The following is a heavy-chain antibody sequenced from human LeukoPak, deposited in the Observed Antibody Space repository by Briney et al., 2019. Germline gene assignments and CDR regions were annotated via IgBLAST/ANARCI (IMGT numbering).Heavy chain of an antibody. Sequence: SETLSLTCTVSGGSISSYYWSWIRQPPGKGLEWIGYIYYSGSTNYNPSLKSRVTISVDTSKNQFSLKLSSVTAADTAVYYCARVVTMVRGVKAGAFDIWGQGTMVAVSS. D-gene: IGHD3-10*01. V-gene: IGHV4-59*01. CDR2: IYYSGST. CDR1: GGSISSYY. J-gene: IGHJ3*02. CDR3: ARVVTMVRGVKAGAFDI.